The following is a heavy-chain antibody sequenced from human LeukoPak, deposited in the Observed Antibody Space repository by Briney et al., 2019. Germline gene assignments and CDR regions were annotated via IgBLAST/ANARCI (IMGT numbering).Heavy chain of an antibody. J-gene: IGHJ4*02. Sequence: ASVKVSCKVSGYTLTELSMHWVRQAPGKGLEWMGGFDPEDGETIYAQKFQGRVTMTRDTSTSTVYMELSSLRSEDTAVYYCARVQRYFDWLPPGGFDYWGQGTLVTVSS. V-gene: IGHV1-24*01. CDR2: FDPEDGET. CDR1: GYTLTELS. D-gene: IGHD3-9*01. CDR3: ARVQRYFDWLPPGGFDY.